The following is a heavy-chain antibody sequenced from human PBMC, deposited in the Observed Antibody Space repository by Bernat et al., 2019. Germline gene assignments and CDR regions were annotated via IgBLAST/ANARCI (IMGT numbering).Heavy chain of an antibody. D-gene: IGHD3-22*01. Sequence: QVQLVESGGGVVQPGRSLRLSCAASGFTFSSYAMHWVRQAPGKGLEWVAVISYDGSNKYYADSVKGRFTISRDNSKNTRYLQMNSLRAEDTAVYYCARNYYYDSSPYSPLDYWGQGTLVTVSS. J-gene: IGHJ4*02. CDR1: GFTFSSYA. CDR2: ISYDGSNK. CDR3: ARNYYYDSSPYSPLDY. V-gene: IGHV3-30-3*01.